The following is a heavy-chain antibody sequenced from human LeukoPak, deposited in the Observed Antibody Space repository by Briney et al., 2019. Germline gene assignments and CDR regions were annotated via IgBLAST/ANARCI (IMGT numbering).Heavy chain of an antibody. CDR2: ISYDGSNK. CDR3: AKAPPRYPYGDFDY. CDR1: GFTFSSYG. J-gene: IGHJ4*02. V-gene: IGHV3-30*18. D-gene: IGHD4-17*01. Sequence: GGSLRLSCAASGFTFSSYGMHWVRQAPGKGLEWVAVISYDGSNKYYADSVKGRFTISRDNSKNTLYLQMNSLRAGDTAVYYCAKAPPRYPYGDFDYWGQGTLVTVSS.